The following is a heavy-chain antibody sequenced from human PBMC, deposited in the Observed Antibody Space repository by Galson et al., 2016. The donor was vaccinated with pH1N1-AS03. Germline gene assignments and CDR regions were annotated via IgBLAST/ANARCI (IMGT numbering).Heavy chain of an antibody. J-gene: IGHJ3*01. D-gene: IGHD6-19*01. CDR2: IYWNEDK. V-gene: IGHV2-5*01. Sequence: PALVKPTQTLTLTCTVTGFSLTTMREGVGWIRQPPGRALEWLALIYWNEDKRFSQSLKNRLTTTKDTSKHEVVLTMTTMDPADTGTYYCAHSRVAVEASGAFDVWGQGTTVTVSS. CDR3: AHSRVAVEASGAFDV. CDR1: GFSLTTMREG.